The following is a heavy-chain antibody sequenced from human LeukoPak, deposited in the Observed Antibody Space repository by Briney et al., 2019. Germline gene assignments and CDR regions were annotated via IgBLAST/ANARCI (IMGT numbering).Heavy chain of an antibody. CDR1: GGSISSSSDY. CDR2: IYYSGTT. V-gene: IGHV4-39*07. D-gene: IGHD6-13*01. CDR3: ARVYYSNSYDYWYFDL. J-gene: IGHJ2*01. Sequence: SETLSLTCTVSGGSISSSSDYWGWIRQPPGKGLEWIGSIYYSGTTYYHPSLKSRLTISVDTSKNQFSLKLSSVTAADTAVYYCARVYYSNSYDYWYFDLWGRGTLVTVSS.